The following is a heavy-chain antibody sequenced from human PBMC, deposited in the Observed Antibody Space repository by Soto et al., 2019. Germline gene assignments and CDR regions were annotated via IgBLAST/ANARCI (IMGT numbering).Heavy chain of an antibody. Sequence: QVQLVQSGAEVKKPGSSVKVSCKASGGTFSSYAISWVRQAPGQGLEWMGGIITIFGTANYAQKFQGRVTITADEATSTAYMELSSLRSEDTAVYYCARGRNRVGYDWRFDYWCQGTLVTVSS. J-gene: IGHJ4*02. CDR3: ARGRNRVGYDWRFDY. D-gene: IGHD5-12*01. CDR2: IITIFGTA. V-gene: IGHV1-69*01. CDR1: GGTFSSYA.